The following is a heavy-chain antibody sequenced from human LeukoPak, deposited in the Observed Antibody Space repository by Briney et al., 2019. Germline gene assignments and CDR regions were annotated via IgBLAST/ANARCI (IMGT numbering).Heavy chain of an antibody. V-gene: IGHV3-23*01. CDR2: ISGSGGST. CDR1: GFTFSSYA. D-gene: IGHD4-17*01. Sequence: GGSLRLSCAASGFTFSSYAMSWVRQAPGKGLEWVSAISGSGGSTYYADSVKGRFTISRDNSKNTLYLQMNSLRAEDTAVYYCAKSRGFYGDWGEDYWGQGTLVTVSS. CDR3: AKSRGFYGDWGEDY. J-gene: IGHJ4*02.